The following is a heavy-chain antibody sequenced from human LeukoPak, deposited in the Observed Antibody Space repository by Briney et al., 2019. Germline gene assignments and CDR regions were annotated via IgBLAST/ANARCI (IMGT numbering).Heavy chain of an antibody. CDR1: GGSFSDYY. CDR2: INHSGST. V-gene: IGHV4-34*01. Sequence: SETLSLTCAVSGGSFSDYYWSWFRQPPGKGLEWIGEINHSGSTSDNPSLKSRVTISIDTSKNQFSLQLSSVTAADTAVYYCARGADSGSYYNWFDPWGQGTLLTVSS. CDR3: ARGADSGSYYNWFDP. D-gene: IGHD1-26*01. J-gene: IGHJ5*02.